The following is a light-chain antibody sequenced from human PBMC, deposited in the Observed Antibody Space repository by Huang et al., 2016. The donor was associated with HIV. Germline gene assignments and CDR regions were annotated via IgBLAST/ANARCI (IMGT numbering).Light chain of an antibody. J-gene: IGKJ1*01. Sequence: EIVMTQSPVTLSVSPGERASLSCRASQNISNNLAWYQQDPGQAPRLLIYGASTRATGIPARFSGSGSGTEFTLTISSLQSADVAVYYCQQYDNWPPRSTFGQGTKVEIK. CDR3: QQYDNWPPRST. CDR2: GAS. CDR1: QNISNN. V-gene: IGKV3-15*01.